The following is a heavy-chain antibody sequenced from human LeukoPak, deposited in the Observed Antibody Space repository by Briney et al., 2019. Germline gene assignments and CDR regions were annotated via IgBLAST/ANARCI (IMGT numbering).Heavy chain of an antibody. CDR2: IHYSGST. CDR3: ARHAVGYNYGYSFDY. Sequence: SETLSLTCTVSGGSISSYYWSWIRQPPGKGLEWIGYIHYSGSTNYNPSLKSRVTISVDTSKNQFSLKLSSVTAADTAVYYCARHAVGYNYGYSFDYWGQGTLVTVSS. V-gene: IGHV4-59*08. J-gene: IGHJ4*02. CDR1: GGSISSYY. D-gene: IGHD5-18*01.